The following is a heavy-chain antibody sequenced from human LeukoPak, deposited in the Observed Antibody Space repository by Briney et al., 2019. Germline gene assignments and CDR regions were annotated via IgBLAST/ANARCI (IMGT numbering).Heavy chain of an antibody. CDR2: INSDGSST. V-gene: IGHV3-74*01. D-gene: IGHD4/OR15-4a*01. CDR3: AQVLLTDAFDI. CDR1: GFTFSSYW. Sequence: GGSLRLSCAASGFTFSSYWMHWVRQAPGKGLVWVSRINSDGSSTSYADSVKGRFTISRDNAKNTLYLQMNSLRAENTAVYYCAQVLLTDAFDIWGQGTMVTVSS. J-gene: IGHJ3*02.